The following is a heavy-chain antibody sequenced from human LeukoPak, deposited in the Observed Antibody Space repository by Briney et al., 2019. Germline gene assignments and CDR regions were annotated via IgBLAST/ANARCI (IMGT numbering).Heavy chain of an antibody. CDR1: GYSFTSYW. CDR2: IDPSDSYT. D-gene: IGHD2-15*01. V-gene: IGHV5-10-1*01. Sequence: LGESLKISCKGSGYSFTSYWIGWVRQMPGKGREWMGRIDPSDSYTNYSPSFQGHVTISADKSISTAYLQWSSLKASDTAMYYCARVAAGNWLDPWGQGTLVTVSS. J-gene: IGHJ5*02. CDR3: ARVAAGNWLDP.